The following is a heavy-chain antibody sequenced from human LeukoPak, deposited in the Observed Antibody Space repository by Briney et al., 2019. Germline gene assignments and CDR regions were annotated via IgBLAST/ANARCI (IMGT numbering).Heavy chain of an antibody. J-gene: IGHJ5*02. Sequence: SQTLSLTCAISGDSVSSNSAAWNWIRQSPSRGLEWLGRTYYKSKWYNDYAVSVKSRITINPDTSKNQFSLKLSSVTAADTAVYYCARGGSDDFWSGYYNRAKNWFDPWGQGTLVTVSS. CDR3: ARGGSDDFWSGYYNRAKNWFDP. D-gene: IGHD3-3*01. CDR2: TYYKSKWYN. V-gene: IGHV6-1*01. CDR1: GDSVSSNSAA.